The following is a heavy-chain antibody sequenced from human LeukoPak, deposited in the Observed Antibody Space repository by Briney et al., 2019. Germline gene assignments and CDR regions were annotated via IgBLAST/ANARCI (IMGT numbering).Heavy chain of an antibody. Sequence: TSETLSLTCTVSGGSISSYYWSWIRQPPGKGLEWIGSIYYSGSTYYNPSLKSRVTISVDTSKNQFSLKLSSVTAADTAVYYCARDGSTILGNWFDPWGQGTLVTVSS. D-gene: IGHD3-3*01. CDR2: IYYSGST. V-gene: IGHV4-59*12. CDR3: ARDGSTILGNWFDP. J-gene: IGHJ5*02. CDR1: GGSISSYY.